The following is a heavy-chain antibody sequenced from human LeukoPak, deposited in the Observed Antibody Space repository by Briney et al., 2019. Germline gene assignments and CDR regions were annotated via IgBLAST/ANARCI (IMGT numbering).Heavy chain of an antibody. CDR2: ISSGSSTR. CDR3: ARGDDDYVRYFDY. Sequence: PGGSLRLSCAASGFTFSSYSMIWVRQAPGKGLEWVSYISSGSSTRCYGDSVKGRFTISRDNAKNSLYLQMNRLRDEDTAVYYCARGDDDYVRYFDYWGQGTLVAVSS. J-gene: IGHJ4*02. V-gene: IGHV3-48*02. D-gene: IGHD4-17*01. CDR1: GFTFSSYS.